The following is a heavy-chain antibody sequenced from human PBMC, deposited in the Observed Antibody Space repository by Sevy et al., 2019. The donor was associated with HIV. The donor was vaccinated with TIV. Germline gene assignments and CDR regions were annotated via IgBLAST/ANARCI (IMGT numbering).Heavy chain of an antibody. CDR3: ARDQRRDIVVVVAATNWFDP. V-gene: IGHV3-21*01. CDR2: ISSSSSYI. D-gene: IGHD2-15*01. CDR1: GFTFSSYS. J-gene: IGHJ5*02. Sequence: GGSLSLSCAASGFTFSSYSMNWVRQAPGKGLEWVSSISSSSSYIYYADSVKGRFTISRENAKNSLYLQMNSLRAEDTAVYYCARDQRRDIVVVVAATNWFDPWGQGTLVTVSS.